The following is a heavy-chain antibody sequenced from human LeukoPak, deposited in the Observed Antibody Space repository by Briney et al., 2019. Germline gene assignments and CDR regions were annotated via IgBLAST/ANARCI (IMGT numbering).Heavy chain of an antibody. V-gene: IGHV1-2*02. Sequence: GASVKISCKASGYTFTGYFIHWVRQAPGQGLEWMGWINPNSGGTNYAQKFQGRVTMTRDTSISTAYMELSRLRSDDTAVYYCARGAAVAGNYYYYYYYMDVWGKGTTVTVSS. D-gene: IGHD6-19*01. CDR1: GYTFTGYF. CDR2: INPNSGGT. J-gene: IGHJ6*03. CDR3: ARGAAVAGNYYYYYYYMDV.